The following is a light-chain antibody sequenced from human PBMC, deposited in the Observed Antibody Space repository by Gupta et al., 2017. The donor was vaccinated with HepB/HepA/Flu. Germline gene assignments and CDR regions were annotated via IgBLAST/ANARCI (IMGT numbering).Light chain of an antibody. J-gene: IGLJ3*02. V-gene: IGLV2-23*02. Sequence: ALTQPASVSGSPGPSITISCTGTRNDIGNYDLVSWYQQHPGEAPKLIIYEVTKRPSGVSARFSGSNSGSTASLTVSRLQAEDEASYFCSSYAGDSIWVFGGGTKLTVL. CDR2: EVT. CDR1: RNDIGNYDL. CDR3: SSYAGDSIWV.